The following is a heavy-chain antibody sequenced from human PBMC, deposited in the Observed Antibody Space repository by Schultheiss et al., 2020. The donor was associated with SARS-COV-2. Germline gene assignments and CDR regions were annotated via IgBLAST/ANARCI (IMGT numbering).Heavy chain of an antibody. CDR2: IWYDGSNK. D-gene: IGHD2-2*03. CDR3: ARVLLDIVVVPAANDDYYYGMDV. V-gene: IGHV3-33*08. CDR1: GFTFSDYW. Sequence: GGSLRLSCAASGFTFSDYWMHWVRQAPGKGLVWVAVIWYDGSNKYYADSVKGRFTISRDNSKNTLYLQMNSLRAEDTAVYYCARVLLDIVVVPAANDDYYYGMDVWGQGTTVAVSS. J-gene: IGHJ6*02.